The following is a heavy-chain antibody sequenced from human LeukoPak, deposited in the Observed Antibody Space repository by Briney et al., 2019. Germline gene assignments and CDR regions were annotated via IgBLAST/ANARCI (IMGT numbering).Heavy chain of an antibody. D-gene: IGHD3-22*01. Sequence: SVTVSCTASGGTFSSYAISWVRQAPGQGLEWMGGIIPIFGTANYAQKFQGRVTITADESTSTAYMELSSLRSEDTAVYYCAREGMNYYDSRSNWFDPWGQGTLVTVS. CDR2: IIPIFGTA. J-gene: IGHJ5*02. CDR1: GGTFSSYA. CDR3: AREGMNYYDSRSNWFDP. V-gene: IGHV1-69*13.